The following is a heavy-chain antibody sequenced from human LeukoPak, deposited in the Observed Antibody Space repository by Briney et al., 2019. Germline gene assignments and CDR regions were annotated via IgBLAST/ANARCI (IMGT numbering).Heavy chain of an antibody. CDR2: INPSGGST. D-gene: IGHD6-19*01. CDR1: GYTFTSYY. Sequence: ASVKVPCKASGYTFTSYYMHWVRQAPGQGLEWMGIINPSGGSTSYAQKFQGRVTMTRDTSTSTVYMELSSLRSEDTAVYYCARDGWQGIAVAALDYWGQGTLVTVSS. V-gene: IGHV1-46*03. CDR3: ARDGWQGIAVAALDY. J-gene: IGHJ4*02.